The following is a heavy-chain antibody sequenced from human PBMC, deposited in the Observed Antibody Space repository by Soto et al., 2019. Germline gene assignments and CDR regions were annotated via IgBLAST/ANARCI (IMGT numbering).Heavy chain of an antibody. CDR3: VRVKETSGWGAFDY. CDR1: GFTFSGFW. Sequence: EVPLVESGGGLVQPGGSLRLSCTASGFTFSGFWMHWVRQAPGKGLVWVSRINGDGSVTNYADSVKGRFTISRDNAKNTLYLQMNRLRVEDTAVYYWVRVKETSGWGAFDYWGQGTLVTVSS. D-gene: IGHD6-19*01. V-gene: IGHV3-74*01. CDR2: INGDGSVT. J-gene: IGHJ4*02.